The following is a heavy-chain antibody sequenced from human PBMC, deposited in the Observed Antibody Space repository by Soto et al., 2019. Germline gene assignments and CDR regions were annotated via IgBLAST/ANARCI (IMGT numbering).Heavy chain of an antibody. Sequence: QVQLVESGGGVVQPGRSLRLSCAASGFTFSSYAMHWVRQAPGKGLEWVAVISYDGSNKYYADSVKGRFTISRDNSKNTLYLQMNSLRAEDTAVYYCARDVESGSSQYYYYYYGMDLWGQGTTVTVSS. V-gene: IGHV3-30-3*01. J-gene: IGHJ6*02. CDR2: ISYDGSNK. CDR1: GFTFSSYA. D-gene: IGHD1-26*01. CDR3: ARDVESGSSQYYYYYYGMDL.